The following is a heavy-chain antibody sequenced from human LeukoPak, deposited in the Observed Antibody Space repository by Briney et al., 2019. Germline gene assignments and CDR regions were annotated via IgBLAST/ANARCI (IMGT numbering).Heavy chain of an antibody. D-gene: IGHD5-12*01. CDR1: GFTFSNYW. Sequence: GGSLRLSCAASGFTFSNYWMHWVRQAPGKGLVWVSRINSDGSTTSYADSVKGRFTISRDNAKNTVFLQMNSLRAEDTAVYYCARVKENNGGYVEFDYWGQGTLVTVSS. V-gene: IGHV3-74*01. J-gene: IGHJ4*02. CDR2: INSDGSTT. CDR3: ARVKENNGGYVEFDY.